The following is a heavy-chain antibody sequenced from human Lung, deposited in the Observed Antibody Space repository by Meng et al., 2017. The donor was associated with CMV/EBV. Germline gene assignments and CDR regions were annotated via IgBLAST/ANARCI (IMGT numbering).Heavy chain of an antibody. D-gene: IGHD5-12*01. CDR1: GFTFSSYG. V-gene: IGHV3-30*02. CDR3: AKDRVYSSRYSGMEV. J-gene: IGHJ6*02. Sequence: GGSLRLSCVASGFTFSSYGMHWVRQAPGKGLEWVAYIRYDGSNEYYVDSVKGRFTISRDNSKNTLYLQMSSLRAEDTAVYYCAKDRVYSSRYSGMEVWGQGTTVTGSS. CDR2: IRYDGSNE.